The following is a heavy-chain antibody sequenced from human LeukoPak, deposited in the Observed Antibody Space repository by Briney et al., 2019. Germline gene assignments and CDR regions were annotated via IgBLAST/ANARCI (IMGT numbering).Heavy chain of an antibody. J-gene: IGHJ4*02. Sequence: GASVKVSCKASGYTFTGYFINWVRQAPGQGLEWMGWINPNSGGTNYAQKFQGRVTMTRDTSISTAYMELSRLRSDDTAVYYCARVAEYSSSSLDYWGQGTLVTVSS. V-gene: IGHV1-2*02. D-gene: IGHD6-6*01. CDR2: INPNSGGT. CDR1: GYTFTGYF. CDR3: ARVAEYSSSSLDY.